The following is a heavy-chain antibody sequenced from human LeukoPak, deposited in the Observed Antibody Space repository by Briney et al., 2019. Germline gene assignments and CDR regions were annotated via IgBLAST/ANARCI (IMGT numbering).Heavy chain of an antibody. V-gene: IGHV1-69*05. CDR2: IIPIFGTA. J-gene: IGHJ5*02. D-gene: IGHD3-9*01. CDR3: ARENDIITGYSNWFDP. Sequence: SVKVSCKASGGTFSSYAISWVRQAPGQGLEWMGGIIPIFGTANYAQKFQGRVTITTDESTSTAYMELSSLRSEDTAVYYCARENDIITGYSNWFDPWGQGTLVTVSS. CDR1: GGTFSSYA.